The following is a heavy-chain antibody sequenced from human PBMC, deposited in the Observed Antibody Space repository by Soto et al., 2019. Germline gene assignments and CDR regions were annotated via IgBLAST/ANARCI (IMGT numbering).Heavy chain of an antibody. J-gene: IGHJ6*02. V-gene: IGHV3-30*18. D-gene: IGHD5-18*01. CDR2: ISYDGSNK. Sequence: PGGSLRLSCAASGFTFSSYGMHWVRQAPGKXLEWVAVISYDGSNKYYADSVKGRFTISRDNSKNTLYLQMNSLRAEDTAVYYCAKDSFRGYSYGLDYYHGMDVWGQGTTVTVYS. CDR3: AKDSFRGYSYGLDYYHGMDV. CDR1: GFTFSSYG.